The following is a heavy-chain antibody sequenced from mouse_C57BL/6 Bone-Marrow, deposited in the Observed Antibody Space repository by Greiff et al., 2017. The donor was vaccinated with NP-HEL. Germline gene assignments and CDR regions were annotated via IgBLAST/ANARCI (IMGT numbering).Heavy chain of an antibody. D-gene: IGHD3-3*01. CDR3: ARGPFYPARGNYAMDY. CDR1: GFTFSDFY. Sequence: EVQWVESGGGLVQSGRSLRLSCATSGFTFSDFYMEWVRQAPGKGLEWIAASRNKANDYTTEYSASVKGRFIVSRDTSQSILYLQMNALRAEDTAIYYCARGPFYPARGNYAMDYWGQGTSVTVSS. J-gene: IGHJ4*01. CDR2: SRNKANDYTT. V-gene: IGHV7-1*01.